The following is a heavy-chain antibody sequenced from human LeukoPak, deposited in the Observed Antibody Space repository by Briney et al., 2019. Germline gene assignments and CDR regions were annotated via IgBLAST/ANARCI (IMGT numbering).Heavy chain of an antibody. J-gene: IGHJ5*02. Sequence: ASVKVSCKVSGYTLTELSMHWVRQAPGKGHEWMGGFDPEDGETIYAQKFQGRVTMTEDTSTDTAYMELSSLRSEDTAVYYCATESNYGYKVNWFDPWGQGTLVTVSS. V-gene: IGHV1-24*01. CDR2: FDPEDGET. CDR3: ATESNYGYKVNWFDP. D-gene: IGHD5-18*01. CDR1: GYTLTELS.